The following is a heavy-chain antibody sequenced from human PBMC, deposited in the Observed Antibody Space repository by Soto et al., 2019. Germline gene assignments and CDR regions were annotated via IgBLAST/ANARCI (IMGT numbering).Heavy chain of an antibody. CDR3: ARDVPGSGVPFWDY. J-gene: IGHJ4*02. Sequence: QIQLVQSGAEMKKPWSSVKVSCKPSGYTFTHYGVSWLRQAPGQGLEWMGWISAYNGNTDYAHKFQCRVALTTDTSTSTAYMELRGLSPDDTAVYYCARDVPGSGVPFWDYWGQGTLVTVSS. D-gene: IGHD2-15*01. V-gene: IGHV1-18*04. CDR1: GYTFTHYG. CDR2: ISAYNGNT.